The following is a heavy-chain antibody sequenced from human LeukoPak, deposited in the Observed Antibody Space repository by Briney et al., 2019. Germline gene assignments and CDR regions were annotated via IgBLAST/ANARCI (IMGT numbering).Heavy chain of an antibody. CDR1: GFTFSGSA. Sequence: GGSLRLSCAASGFTFSGSAMHWVRQASGKGLEWVGRIRSKANSYATAYAASVKGRFTISRDDSKNTAYLQMNSLKTEDTAVYYCTRLTVGDYVWGSYRYSWFDPWGQGTLVTVSS. CDR3: TRLTVGDYVWGSYRYSWFDP. D-gene: IGHD3-16*02. J-gene: IGHJ5*02. V-gene: IGHV3-73*01. CDR2: IRSKANSYAT.